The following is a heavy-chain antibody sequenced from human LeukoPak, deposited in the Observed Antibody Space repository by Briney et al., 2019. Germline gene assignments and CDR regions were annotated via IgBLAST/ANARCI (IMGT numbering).Heavy chain of an antibody. D-gene: IGHD6-19*01. V-gene: IGHV1-24*01. CDR3: ATESINVAGTRVDY. CDR2: FDPEDGET. J-gene: IGHJ4*02. Sequence: GASVKVSCKASGYTFTGYYMHWVRQAPGKGLEWMGGFDPEDGETIYAQKFQGRVTMTEDTSTDTAYMELSSLRSEDTAVYYCATESINVAGTRVDYWGQGTLVTVSS. CDR1: GYTFTGYY.